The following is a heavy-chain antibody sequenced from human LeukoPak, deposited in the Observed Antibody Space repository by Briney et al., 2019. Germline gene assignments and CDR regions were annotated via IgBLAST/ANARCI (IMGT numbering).Heavy chain of an antibody. Sequence: SGGSLRLSCAASGFTFSSYGMHWVRQAPGKGLEWVAVIWYDGSNKYYADSVKGRFTISRDNSKNTLYLQMNSLRAEDTAVYYCARDTEQRAYYYGMDVWGQGTTVTVSS. V-gene: IGHV3-33*01. D-gene: IGHD1/OR15-1a*01. CDR1: GFTFSSYG. CDR2: IWYDGSNK. J-gene: IGHJ6*02. CDR3: ARDTEQRAYYYGMDV.